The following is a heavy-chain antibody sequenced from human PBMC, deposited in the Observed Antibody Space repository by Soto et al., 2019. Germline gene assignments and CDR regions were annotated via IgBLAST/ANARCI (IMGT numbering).Heavy chain of an antibody. J-gene: IGHJ4*02. CDR2: ISYDGSNR. CDR3: ARGGGFCGGDCYKGGVDY. Sequence: QVQLVESGGGVVQPGRSLRLSCAASGFTFSPYTIHWVRQAPGKGLEWVAVISYDGSNRYYPDSVKGRFTISRDNSKNTLYLQMNSLRPEDTAVYYCARGGGFCGGDCYKGGVDYWGQGTLVTVSS. V-gene: IGHV3-30-3*01. D-gene: IGHD2-21*02. CDR1: GFTFSPYT.